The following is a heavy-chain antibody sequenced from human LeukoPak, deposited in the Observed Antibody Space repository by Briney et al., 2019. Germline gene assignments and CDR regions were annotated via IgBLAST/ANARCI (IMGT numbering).Heavy chain of an antibody. CDR1: GYTLTELS. V-gene: IGHV1-24*01. CDR2: FDSEDGET. D-gene: IGHD5-12*01. J-gene: IGHJ5*02. Sequence: ASVKVSCKVSGYTLTELSMHWARQAPGKGLEWMGGFDSEDGETIYAQKFKGRVTMTEDTSTDTAYMELRSLRSEDTAVYYCATVPERGYSGYDWNWFDPWGQGTLVTVSS. CDR3: ATVPERGYSGYDWNWFDP.